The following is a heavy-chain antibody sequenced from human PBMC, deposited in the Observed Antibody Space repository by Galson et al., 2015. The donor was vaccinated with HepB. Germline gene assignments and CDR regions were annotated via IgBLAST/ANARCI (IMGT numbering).Heavy chain of an antibody. V-gene: IGHV1-24*01. CDR2: FDPETGKT. J-gene: IGHJ4*02. D-gene: IGHD1-1*01. CDR1: GDTLAELS. Sequence: SVKVSCKVSGDTLAELSIHWVRQAPGKGLEWMGGFDPETGKTICAQKFQGRVTMPEDTSTDTAYMELSSLRSEDTAVYYCATESTVEGFDYWGQGTLVTVPS. CDR3: ATESTVEGFDY.